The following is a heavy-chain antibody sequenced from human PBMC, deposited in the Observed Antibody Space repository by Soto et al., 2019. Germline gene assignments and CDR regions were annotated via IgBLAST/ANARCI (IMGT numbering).Heavy chain of an antibody. V-gene: IGHV4-59*01. CDR1: GGSISSYY. CDR3: AGTQDIVVVPAAMAFDY. CDR2: IYYSGST. Sequence: QVQLQESGPGLVEPSETLSLTCTVSGGSISSYYWSWIRQPPGKGLEWIGYIYYSGSTNYNPSLISRVTISVATSKNQFSLKLSSVTAADTAVYYCAGTQDIVVVPAAMAFDYWGQGTLVTVSS. J-gene: IGHJ4*02. D-gene: IGHD2-2*01.